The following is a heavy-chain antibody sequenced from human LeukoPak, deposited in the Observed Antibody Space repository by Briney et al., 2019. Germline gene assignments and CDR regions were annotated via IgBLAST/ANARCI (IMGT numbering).Heavy chain of an antibody. CDR2: INHSGST. D-gene: IGHD5-18*01. CDR1: GGSFSGYY. Sequence: SETLSLTCAVYGGSFSGYYWSWIRQPPGKGLEWIGEINHSGSTNYNPSLKSRVTISVDTSKNQFTLKLSSVTAADTAVYYCARGVIQLWPGGRNFDYWGQGTLVTVSS. J-gene: IGHJ4*02. V-gene: IGHV4-34*01. CDR3: ARGVIQLWPGGRNFDY.